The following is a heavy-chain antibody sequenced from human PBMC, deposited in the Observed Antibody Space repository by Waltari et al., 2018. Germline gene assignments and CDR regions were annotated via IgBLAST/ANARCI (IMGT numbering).Heavy chain of an antibody. V-gene: IGHV3-66*02. CDR1: GLAVSDTH. J-gene: IGHJ4*02. Sequence: EVKLVESGGGLVHPGGSLRLSCVASGLAVSDTHRSWVRQAPGKCLEWVSIMYPPGSAYNADSVEGRFTIARDISKNMVHLQMNRLRLENSATYYCATARYEHTAMVYFDNWGQGTLVSVSS. D-gene: IGHD5-18*01. CDR2: MYPPGSA. CDR3: ATARYEHTAMVYFDN.